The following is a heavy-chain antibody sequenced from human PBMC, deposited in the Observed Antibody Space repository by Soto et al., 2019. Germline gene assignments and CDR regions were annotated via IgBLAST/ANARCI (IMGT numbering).Heavy chain of an antibody. J-gene: IGHJ4*02. D-gene: IGHD2-15*01. CDR2: INPSGGST. V-gene: IGHV1-46*03. CDR1: GYTFTTYS. Sequence: VASVKVSCKASGYTFTTYSMHWVRQAPGQGLEWMGIINPSGGSTNYAQRFQGRVTMTRDTSTSTVYMELSSLRSEDTAVYYCAKSSLATRLADYWGQGTLVTVSS. CDR3: AKSSLATRLADY.